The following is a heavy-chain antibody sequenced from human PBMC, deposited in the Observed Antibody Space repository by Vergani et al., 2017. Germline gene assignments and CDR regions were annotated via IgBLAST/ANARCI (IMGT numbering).Heavy chain of an antibody. CDR2: ISYDGGNK. CDR1: GFTFSSYT. D-gene: IGHD1-26*01. V-gene: IGHV3-30*01. J-gene: IGHJ4*02. Sequence: QVQLVESGGGVVQPGRSLRLSCAASGFTFSSYTMHWVRQAPGKGLEWVAVISYDGGNKYYADSVKGRFTISRDNSKNTLFLQMNSLRAEDTAVYYCVRDWGATRPTYYFDYWGQGALITVSS. CDR3: VRDWGATRPTYYFDY.